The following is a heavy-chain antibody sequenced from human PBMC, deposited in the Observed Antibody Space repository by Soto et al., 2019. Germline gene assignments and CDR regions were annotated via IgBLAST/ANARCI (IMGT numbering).Heavy chain of an antibody. Sequence: PSETLSLTCTVSGGSISSGGYYWSWIRHHPGKGLEWIGYIYYSGSTNYNPSLKSRVTILVDTSKKQFSLKLSSVTAADTAVYYCARGLGTPHCGGDCYGMDVWGQGTTVTVSS. J-gene: IGHJ6*02. CDR3: ARGLGTPHCGGDCYGMDV. V-gene: IGHV4-61*08. D-gene: IGHD2-21*01. CDR1: GGSISSGGYY. CDR2: IYYSGST.